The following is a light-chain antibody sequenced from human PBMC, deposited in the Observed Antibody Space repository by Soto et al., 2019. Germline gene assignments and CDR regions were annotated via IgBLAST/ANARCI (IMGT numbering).Light chain of an antibody. Sequence: EIVMTQSPATLSVSPGERATLSCRASQSVSSNLAWYQQKPGQAPRLLIYGASTRATGIPARFSGSGSGTDFTPTISSLQSEDFAVYYCQQYNNWWTFGQGTKVEIK. CDR3: QQYNNWWT. CDR2: GAS. J-gene: IGKJ1*01. CDR1: QSVSSN. V-gene: IGKV3-15*01.